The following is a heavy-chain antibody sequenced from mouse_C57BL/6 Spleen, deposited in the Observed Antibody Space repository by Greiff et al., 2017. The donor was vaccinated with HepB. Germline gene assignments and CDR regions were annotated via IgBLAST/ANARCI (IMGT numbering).Heavy chain of an antibody. CDR2: IDPSDSYT. CDR3: ARREEGFAY. J-gene: IGHJ3*01. V-gene: IGHV1-50*01. Sequence: VQLQQPGAELVKPGASVKLSCKASGYTFTSYWMQWVKQRPGQGLEWIGEIDPSDSYTNYNQKFKGKATLTVDTSSSTAYMQLSSLTSEDSAVYYCARREEGFAYWGQGTLVTVPA. CDR1: GYTFTSYW.